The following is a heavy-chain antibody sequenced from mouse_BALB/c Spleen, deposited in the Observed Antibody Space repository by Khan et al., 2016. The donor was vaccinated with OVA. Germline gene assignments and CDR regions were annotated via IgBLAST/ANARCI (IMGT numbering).Heavy chain of an antibody. J-gene: IGHJ3*01. V-gene: IGHV2-2*02. Sequence: VKLQESGPGLVQPSQSLSITCTVSGFSLTSYGVHWVRQSPGKGLEWLGVIWSGGSTDYNAAFISRLSISKDNSKSQVFFKMNSLQANDTAIYYCARNSRLLWSAWFAYWGQGTLVTVSA. CDR3: ARNSRLLWSAWFAY. CDR1: GFSLTSYG. CDR2: IWSGGST. D-gene: IGHD2-10*01.